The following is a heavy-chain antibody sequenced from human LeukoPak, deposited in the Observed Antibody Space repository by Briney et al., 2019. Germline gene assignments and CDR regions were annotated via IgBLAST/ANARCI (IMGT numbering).Heavy chain of an antibody. Sequence: SETLSLTCTISDGSISSSSYYWGWIRQPPGKGLEWIGEINHSGSTNYNPSLKSRVTISVDTSKNQFSLKLSSVTAADTAVYYCARGYSGDDEQLYDWFDPWGQGTLVTVSS. CDR2: INHSGST. V-gene: IGHV4-39*07. CDR3: ARGYSGDDEQLYDWFDP. J-gene: IGHJ5*02. CDR1: DGSISSSSYY. D-gene: IGHD2-2*02.